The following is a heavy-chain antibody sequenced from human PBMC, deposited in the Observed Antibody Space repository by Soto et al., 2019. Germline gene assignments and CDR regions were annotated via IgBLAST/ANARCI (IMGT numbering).Heavy chain of an antibody. CDR1: GGSISSSSYY. J-gene: IGHJ6*02. D-gene: IGHD6-13*01. V-gene: IGHV4-39*01. CDR3: ARQGQRQQLPQGYGMDV. CDR2: IYYSGST. Sequence: QLQLQESGPGLVKPSETLSLTCTVSGGSISSSSYYWGWIRQPPGKGLEWIGSIYYSGSTYYNPSLKSRVTISVDTSKTAFSLKLSSVTAADTAVYYCARQGQRQQLPQGYGMDVWGQGTTVTVSS.